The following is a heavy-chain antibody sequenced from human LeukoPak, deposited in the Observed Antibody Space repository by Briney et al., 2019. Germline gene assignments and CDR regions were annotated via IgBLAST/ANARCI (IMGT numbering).Heavy chain of an antibody. CDR3: ATSANGVQLWRSLHY. J-gene: IGHJ4*02. V-gene: IGHV3-48*01. D-gene: IGHD1-1*01. CDR2: ISYSGPSI. Sequence: GGSLRLSCIASGLTFNTYSMNWVRQAPGKGLEWVSYISYSGPSIYYADSVKGRFTISRDSAKNSLYLQINSLRAEDTAVYYCATSANGVQLWRSLHYWGQGTLVTVSS. CDR1: GLTFNTYS.